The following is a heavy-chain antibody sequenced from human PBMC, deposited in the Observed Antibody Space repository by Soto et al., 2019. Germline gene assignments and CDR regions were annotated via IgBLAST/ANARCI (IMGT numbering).Heavy chain of an antibody. Sequence: ASVKVSCKASGYTFTSYYMHWVRQAPGQGLEWMGIINPSGGSTSYAQKFQGRVTMTRDTSTSTVYMELSSLRSEDTAVYYCARDTLGYCSSTSCYGVYYYYGMDDWGQGTTVTVSS. V-gene: IGHV1-46*03. CDR1: GYTFTSYY. D-gene: IGHD2-2*01. J-gene: IGHJ6*02. CDR3: ARDTLGYCSSTSCYGVYYYYGMDD. CDR2: INPSGGST.